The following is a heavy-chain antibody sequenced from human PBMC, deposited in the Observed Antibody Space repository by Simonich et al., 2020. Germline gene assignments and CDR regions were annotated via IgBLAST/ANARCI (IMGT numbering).Heavy chain of an antibody. CDR2: IRCSSSYL. J-gene: IGHJ3*02. CDR1: GFTFSSYS. Sequence: EVQLVESGGGLVKPGGSLRLSCAASGFTFSSYSMNWVRQAPVKGLGWVSSIRCSSSYLYYADSVKGRFTNSRDNAKNSLYLQMNSLRAEDTAVYYCAREQARGGAFDIWGQGTMVTVSS. V-gene: IGHV3-21*01. D-gene: IGHD3-16*01. CDR3: AREQARGGAFDI.